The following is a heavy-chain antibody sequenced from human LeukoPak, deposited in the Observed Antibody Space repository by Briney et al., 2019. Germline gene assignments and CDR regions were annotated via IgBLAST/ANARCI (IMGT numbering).Heavy chain of an antibody. CDR3: ARGRGPGSFLIDY. CDR1: GFTFNGYA. V-gene: IGHV3-30*01. D-gene: IGHD3-10*01. J-gene: IGHJ4*02. Sequence: GGSLRLSCAASGFTFNGYAMPWVRQAPVKGLEWVAVISDDGSRIYYADSAKGRFTVSRDNSKSTLYLQMNSLRDEDTAVYYCARGRGPGSFLIDYWGQGTLVTVSS. CDR2: ISDDGSRI.